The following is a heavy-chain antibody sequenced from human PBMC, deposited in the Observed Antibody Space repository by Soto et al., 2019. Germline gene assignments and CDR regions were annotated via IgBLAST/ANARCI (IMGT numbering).Heavy chain of an antibody. CDR2: IITMFNTA. V-gene: IGHV1-69*01. J-gene: IGHJ5*02. CDR1: GGSDVFNNYP. Sequence: QVQLVQSGAEIKKPASSVKVSCKASGGSDVFNNYPVSWVRQAPGQGLEWMGAIITMFNTADYAQRFLGRVTISADEFTRTVYMDLTSLTSADTAVYYCARHYPTAVSGAGWFDTWGQGTLVTVSS. D-gene: IGHD6-19*01. CDR3: ARHYPTAVSGAGWFDT.